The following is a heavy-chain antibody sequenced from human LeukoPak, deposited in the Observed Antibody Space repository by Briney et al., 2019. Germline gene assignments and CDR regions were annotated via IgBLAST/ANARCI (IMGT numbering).Heavy chain of an antibody. CDR2: ISWNSGSI. D-gene: IGHD2-2*01. CDR3: ARAGYCSSTSCYYYYYMDV. V-gene: IGHV3-9*01. CDR1: GFTFDDYA. Sequence: PGRSLRLSCAASGFTFDDYAMHWVRQAPGKGLEWVSGISWNSGSIGYADSVKGRFTISRDNAKNSLYLQMNSLRAEDTAVYYCARAGYCSSTSCYYYYYMDVWGKGTTVTVSS. J-gene: IGHJ6*03.